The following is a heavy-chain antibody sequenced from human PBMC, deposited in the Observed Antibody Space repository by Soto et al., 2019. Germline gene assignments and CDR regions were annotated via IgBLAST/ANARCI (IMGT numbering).Heavy chain of an antibody. V-gene: IGHV1-2*04. CDR2: INPNSGGT. D-gene: IGHD5-18*01. CDR3: ASTRGYSYGLDY. J-gene: IGHJ4*02. CDR1: GYTFTGYY. Sequence: ASVQVSCKASGYTFTGYYMHWVRQAPGQGLEWMGWINPNSGGTNYAQKFQGWVTMTRDTSISTAYMELSRLRSDDTAVYYCASTRGYSYGLDYWGQGTQVTVSS.